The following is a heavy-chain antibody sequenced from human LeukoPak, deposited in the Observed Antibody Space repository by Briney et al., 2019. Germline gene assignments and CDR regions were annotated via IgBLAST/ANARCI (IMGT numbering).Heavy chain of an antibody. V-gene: IGHV3-23*01. CDR2: IGGSNGIT. J-gene: IGHJ4*02. Sequence: GGSLRLSCAASRFTFNSYAMSWVRQAPGKGLEWASVIGGSNGITFYVGSVKGRFTISRDNSKDTLYLQMNSLRAEDTAVYYCARNENSGWGYFGYWGQGTLVTVSS. CDR1: RFTFNSYA. CDR3: ARNENSGWGYFGY. D-gene: IGHD5-12*01.